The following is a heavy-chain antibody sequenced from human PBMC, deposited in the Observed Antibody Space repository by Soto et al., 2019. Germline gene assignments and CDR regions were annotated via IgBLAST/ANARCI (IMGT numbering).Heavy chain of an antibody. CDR3: TRGPRPTSIGTGAF. J-gene: IGHJ4*02. Sequence: PGGSLRLSCETSGFIFKMYWMHWVRQVPGQGPQWVARITDDGSTTYYAASVEGRFTISRDNAKNALYLQMTSLRPDDMAVYYCTRGPRPTSIGTGAFWGQGTLVTVSS. CDR2: ITDDGSTT. D-gene: IGHD3-10*01. V-gene: IGHV3-74*01. CDR1: GFIFKMYW.